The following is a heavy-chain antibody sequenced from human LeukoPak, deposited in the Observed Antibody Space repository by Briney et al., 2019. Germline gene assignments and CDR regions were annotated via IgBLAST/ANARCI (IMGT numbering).Heavy chain of an antibody. J-gene: IGHJ3*02. D-gene: IGHD2-21*02. CDR1: GGTFSSYA. Sequence: ASVKVSCKASGGTFSSYAISWVRQAPGQGLEWMGGIIPIFGTANYAQKFQGRVTITTDESTSTAYMELSSLRSEDTAVYYCAREGVVVTAIRAFDIWGQGTMVTVCS. CDR2: IIPIFGTA. V-gene: IGHV1-69*05. CDR3: AREGVVVTAIRAFDI.